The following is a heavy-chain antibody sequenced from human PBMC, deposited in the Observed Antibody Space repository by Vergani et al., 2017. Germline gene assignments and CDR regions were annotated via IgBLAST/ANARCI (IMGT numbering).Heavy chain of an antibody. CDR2: INPNSGGT. J-gene: IGHJ4*02. V-gene: IGHV1-2*02. CDR1: GYTFTGYY. CDR3: ASSGVSLGAMGDFDY. Sequence: QVHLVQSGVEVKKPGASVKVSCKASGYTFTGYYMHWVRQAPGQELEWMGWINPNSGGTNYAQKFQGRVTMTRDTSISTAYMELSRLRSDDTAVYYCASSGVSLGAMGDFDYWGQGTLVTVSS. D-gene: IGHD1-26*01.